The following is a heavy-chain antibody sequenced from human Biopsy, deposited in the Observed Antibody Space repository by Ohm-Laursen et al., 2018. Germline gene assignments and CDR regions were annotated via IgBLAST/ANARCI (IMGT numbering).Heavy chain of an antibody. Sequence: SLRLSCSASGFTFSSYSMTWVRQAPGKGLEWVAHIDVSDYNTYYADSVRGRFTISRDNSKQMVHLEINSLTADDTAVYYCVKQWGGYNFDSWGQGTLVIVST. V-gene: IGHV3-23*01. CDR3: VKQWGGYNFDS. J-gene: IGHJ5*01. CDR1: GFTFSSYS. CDR2: IDVSDYNT. D-gene: IGHD1-14*01.